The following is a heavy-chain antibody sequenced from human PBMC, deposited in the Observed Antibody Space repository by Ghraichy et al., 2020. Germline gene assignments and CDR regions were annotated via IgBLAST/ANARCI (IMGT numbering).Heavy chain of an antibody. D-gene: IGHD6-19*01. CDR3: ARGGSGWSSDY. CDR2: IYSGGST. J-gene: IGHJ4*02. V-gene: IGHV3-66*01. Sequence: GESLNISCAASGFTVSSNYMSWVRQTPGKGLEWVSVIYSGGSTYYADSVKGRFTISRDNSKNTLYLQMNSLRAEDTAVYYCARGGSGWSSDYWGQGTLVTVSS. CDR1: GFTVSSNY.